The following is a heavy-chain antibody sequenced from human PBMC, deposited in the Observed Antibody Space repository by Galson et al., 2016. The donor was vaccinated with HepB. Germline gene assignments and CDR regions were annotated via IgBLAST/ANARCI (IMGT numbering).Heavy chain of an antibody. J-gene: IGHJ6*03. CDR1: GGSFSGSS. CDR3: ARVVGYYDFWSAWGNTGYMDV. CDR2: IKDSGTS. Sequence: SETLSLTCAVSGGSFSGSSCSWVRQRPGKGLEWIGEIKDSGTSYYKPSLKSRLTMAIDTPKNQVSLRLTSVTAADTAVYYCARVVGYYDFWSAWGNTGYMDVWGKGTTVTVSS. D-gene: IGHD3-3*01. V-gene: IGHV4-34*01.